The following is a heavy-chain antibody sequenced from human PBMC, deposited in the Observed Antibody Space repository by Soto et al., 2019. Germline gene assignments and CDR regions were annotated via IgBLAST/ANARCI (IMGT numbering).Heavy chain of an antibody. CDR2: INHSGST. Sequence: SETLSLTCAVYGGSFSGYYWSWIRQPPGKGLEWIGEINHSGSTNYNPSLKSRVTISVDTSKNQFSLKLGSVTAADTAVYYCARGLYSSGYVDYWGQGTLVTVSS. D-gene: IGHD6-19*01. V-gene: IGHV4-34*01. CDR1: GGSFSGYY. J-gene: IGHJ4*02. CDR3: ARGLYSSGYVDY.